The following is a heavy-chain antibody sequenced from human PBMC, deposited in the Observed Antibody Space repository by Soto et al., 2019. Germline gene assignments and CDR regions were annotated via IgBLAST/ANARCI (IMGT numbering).Heavy chain of an antibody. V-gene: IGHV1-18*01. Sequence: ASVKVSCKASGYTFTSYGISWVRQAPVQGLGRVGGIISYNGKTNYAQKLQGRVRITTDTSTSTAYMELGSLRSEDTAVYYCARDSIPRYDSSGYSFDSWGQGTLVTVSS. CDR2: IISYNGKT. J-gene: IGHJ4*02. D-gene: IGHD3-22*01. CDR1: GYTFTSYG. CDR3: ARDSIPRYDSSGYSFDS.